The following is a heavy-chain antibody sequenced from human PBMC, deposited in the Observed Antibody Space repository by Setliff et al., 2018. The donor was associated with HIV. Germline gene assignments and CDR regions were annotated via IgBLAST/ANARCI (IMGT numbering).Heavy chain of an antibody. V-gene: IGHV4-61*08. CDR3: ARGRSRYYYDGSGYYVDY. CDR2: IYYIGNT. D-gene: IGHD3-22*01. CDR1: GGSFTDIGGSFTDYY. J-gene: IGHJ4*02. Sequence: SETLSLTCAVFGGSFTDIGGSFTDYYWSWIRQPPGKGLEWIGYIYYIGNTNYNPSLKGRVTLSVDTSKNQLSLKLSSVTAADTAVYYCARGRSRYYYDGSGYYVDYWGQGTLVTVSS.